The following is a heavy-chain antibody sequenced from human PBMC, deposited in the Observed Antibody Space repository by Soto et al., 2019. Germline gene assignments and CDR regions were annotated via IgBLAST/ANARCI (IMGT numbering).Heavy chain of an antibody. CDR1: GGSISSDW. Sequence: QVQLQESGPGLVKPSGTLSLTCAVSGGSISSDWWSWVRQPPGKGLEWIGKIYHSGSTSYNPSLNSRITISVDTSKNPFALRLSSVTAADTAVYYCARGRYDNSGYYYSHLDYWGQGTQVTVSS. CDR2: IYHSGST. D-gene: IGHD3-22*01. V-gene: IGHV4-4*02. CDR3: ARGRYDNSGYYYSHLDY. J-gene: IGHJ4*02.